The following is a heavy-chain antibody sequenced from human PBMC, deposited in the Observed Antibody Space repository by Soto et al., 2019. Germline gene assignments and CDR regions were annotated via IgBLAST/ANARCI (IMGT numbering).Heavy chain of an antibody. CDR1: GFTFNNYG. CDR3: ARRQIPPPTRGAANARGGMDV. V-gene: IGHV3-33*01. J-gene: IGHJ6*02. D-gene: IGHD6-13*01. Sequence: QVQLVESGGGVVQPGRSLRLSCAASGFTFNNYGMHWVRQAPGKGLEWLAVIWNAGSNNYYANSVKGRFTISRDNSKNTLYLQMSSLRAEDTAVYYCARRQIPPPTRGAANARGGMDVWGQGTTVTVSS. CDR2: IWNAGSNN.